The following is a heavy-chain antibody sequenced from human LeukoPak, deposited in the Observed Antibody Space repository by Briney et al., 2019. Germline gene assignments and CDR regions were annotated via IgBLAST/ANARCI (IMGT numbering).Heavy chain of an antibody. CDR2: IIPIFGTA. J-gene: IGHJ5*02. V-gene: IGHV1-69*05. CDR3: AREDDYSFDP. Sequence: SVKVSCKASGGTFSSYAISWVRQAPGQGLEWMGRIIPIFGTANYAQKFQGRVTITTDESTSTAYMELSSLRSEDTAVYHCAREDDYSFDPWGQGTLVTVSS. D-gene: IGHD4-11*01. CDR1: GGTFSSYA.